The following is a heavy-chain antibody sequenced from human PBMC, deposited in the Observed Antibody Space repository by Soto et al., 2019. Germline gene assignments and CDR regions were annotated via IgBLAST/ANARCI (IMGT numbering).Heavy chain of an antibody. D-gene: IGHD6-13*01. CDR3: AGVTAAGRYFDY. J-gene: IGHJ4*02. V-gene: IGHV4-34*01. Sequence: SETLSLTCAVYGGSFSGYYWSWIRQPPGKGLEWIGEINHSGSTNYNPSLKSRVTISVDTSKNQFSLKLSSVTAADTAVYYCAGVTAAGRYFDYWGQGTLVTVSS. CDR2: INHSGST. CDR1: GGSFSGYY.